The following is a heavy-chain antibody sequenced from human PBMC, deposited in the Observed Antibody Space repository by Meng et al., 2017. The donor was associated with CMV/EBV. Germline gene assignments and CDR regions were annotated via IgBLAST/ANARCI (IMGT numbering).Heavy chain of an antibody. CDR3: VRERGDDSGYNFDS. J-gene: IGHJ4*02. CDR1: RCFFSGFF. Sequence: QGPLQESGPGLVRPRWTPSLMCRVSRCFFSGFFWTWIRQSDGKGLEWVGRIYSTGGTNYNPYFESRVTISLDGSNNQFSLKLNSVTAADTAIYYCVRERGDDSGYNFDSWGQGALVTVSS. V-gene: IGHV4-4*07. D-gene: IGHD3-22*01. CDR2: IYSTGGT.